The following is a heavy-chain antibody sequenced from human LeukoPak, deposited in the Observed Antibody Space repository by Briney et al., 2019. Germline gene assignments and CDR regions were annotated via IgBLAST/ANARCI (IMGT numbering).Heavy chain of an antibody. V-gene: IGHV4-30-4*01. D-gene: IGHD2-21*01. Sequence: TSETLSLTCTVSGGSISSGDYYWSWIRQPPGKGLEWIGYIYYSGSTYYNPSLKSRVTISVDTSKNQFSLKLSSVTAADTAVYYCATVGFGGDFFASWGQGTLVTVSS. J-gene: IGHJ4*02. CDR3: ATVGFGGDFFAS. CDR1: GGSISSGDYY. CDR2: IYYSGST.